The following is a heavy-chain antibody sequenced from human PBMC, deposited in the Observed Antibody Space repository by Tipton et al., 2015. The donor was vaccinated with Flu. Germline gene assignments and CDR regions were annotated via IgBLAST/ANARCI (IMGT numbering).Heavy chain of an antibody. J-gene: IGHJ4*02. D-gene: IGHD3-22*01. V-gene: IGHV3-53*01. Sequence: QLVQSGGGLIQPGGSLRLSCAASGLTVSSNYMSWVRQAPGKGLEWVSVIYSGGTTYYADSVKGRFTISRDNSKNTLYLQMNSLRAEDTAVYYCARSTYNYDSSGYHLPFDYWGQGTLVTVSS. CDR3: ARSTYNYDSSGYHLPFDY. CDR1: GLTVSSNY. CDR2: IYSGGTT.